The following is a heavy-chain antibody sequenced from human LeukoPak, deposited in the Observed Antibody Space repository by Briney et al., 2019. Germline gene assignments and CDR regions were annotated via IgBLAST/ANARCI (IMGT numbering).Heavy chain of an antibody. Sequence: GGSLRLSCAASGFPFSSYAMSWVRQAPGKGLEWDSANSGSGGSTYYADSVKGRFTISRDNSKNTLYLQMNSLRAEDTAVYYCAKEPADGYDSYWGQGTLVTVSS. J-gene: IGHJ4*02. V-gene: IGHV3-23*01. CDR3: AKEPADGYDSY. CDR1: GFPFSSYA. D-gene: IGHD5-12*01. CDR2: NSGSGGST.